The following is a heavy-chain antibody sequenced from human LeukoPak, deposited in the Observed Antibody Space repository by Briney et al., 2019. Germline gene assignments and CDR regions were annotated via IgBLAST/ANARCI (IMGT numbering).Heavy chain of an antibody. CDR3: ASSYFPAGVYYFDY. CDR2: INHSGST. CDR1: GGSFSGYY. Sequence: SETLSLTCAVNGGSFSGYYWSWIRQPPGKGLEWIGEINHSGSTNYNPSLKSRVTISVDTSKNQFSLKLSSVTAADTAVYYCASSYFPAGVYYFDYWGQGTLVTVSS. V-gene: IGHV4-34*01. D-gene: IGHD7-27*01. J-gene: IGHJ4*02.